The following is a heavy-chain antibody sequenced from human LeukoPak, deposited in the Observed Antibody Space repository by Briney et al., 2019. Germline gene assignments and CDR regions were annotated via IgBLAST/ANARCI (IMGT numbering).Heavy chain of an antibody. J-gene: IGHJ5*02. CDR2: IYYSGST. CDR3: ARVLIPGWFDP. V-gene: IGHV4-39*07. Sequence: SETLSLTCTVSGGSISSSSYYWGWIRQPPWKGLEWIGNIYYSGSTYYNPSLKSRVTISVDTSKNHFSLKLSSVTAADTAVYYCARVLIPGWFDPWGQGTLVTVSS. CDR1: GGSISSSSYY. D-gene: IGHD2-21*01.